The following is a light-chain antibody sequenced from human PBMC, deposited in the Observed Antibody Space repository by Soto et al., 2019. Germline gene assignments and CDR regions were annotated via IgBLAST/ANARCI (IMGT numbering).Light chain of an antibody. V-gene: IGKV1-9*01. Sequence: DIQLTQSPSFLSASVGDRVTITCRASQRTNSFLAWYQQTPGKAPNLLIYAASTLQTGVPSRFSSSESGTEFTLTISSLQPEDFATYYCQQLNSYPITFGQGTRLEIK. CDR3: QQLNSYPIT. CDR2: AAS. CDR1: QRTNSF. J-gene: IGKJ5*01.